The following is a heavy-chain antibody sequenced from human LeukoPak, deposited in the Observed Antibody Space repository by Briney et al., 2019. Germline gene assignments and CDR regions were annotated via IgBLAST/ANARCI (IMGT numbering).Heavy chain of an antibody. CDR1: GFTFSSYA. D-gene: IGHD4-23*01. V-gene: IGHV3-23*01. CDR2: ISGSGGTT. CDR3: ARVNGDYGGSLDY. J-gene: IGHJ4*02. Sequence: GGSLRLSCAASGFTFSSYAMNWVRQAPGKGLEWVSAISGSGGTTDYADSVKGRFTISRDNSKNTLYLQMNSLRAEDTAVYYCARVNGDYGGSLDYWGQGSLVTVSS.